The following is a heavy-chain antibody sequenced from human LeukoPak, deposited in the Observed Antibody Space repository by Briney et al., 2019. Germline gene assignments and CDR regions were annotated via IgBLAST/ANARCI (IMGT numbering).Heavy chain of an antibody. J-gene: IGHJ4*02. CDR2: ISYDGSNK. Sequence: GSLRLSCAASGFTFSSYAMHWVRQAPGKGLEWVAVISYDGSNKYYADSVKGRFTISRDNSKNTLYLQMNSLRAEDTAAYYCARDQRGHTTADIDYWGQGTLVTVSS. CDR3: ARDQRGHTTADIDY. CDR1: GFTFSSYA. D-gene: IGHD2-21*02. V-gene: IGHV3-30-3*01.